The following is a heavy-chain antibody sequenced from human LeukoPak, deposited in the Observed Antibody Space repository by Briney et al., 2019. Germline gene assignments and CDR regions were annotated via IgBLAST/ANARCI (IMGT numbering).Heavy chain of an antibody. J-gene: IGHJ4*02. D-gene: IGHD2-15*01. V-gene: IGHV1-46*03. CDR1: GYTFTGYY. CDR2: INPRDGST. CDR3: ARVYCSGGSCYEFDF. Sequence: ASVKVSCKASGYTFTGYYMHWVRKAPGQGLEWMGIINPRDGSTSYAQKFQGRVTVTRDTSTSTVYMELSSLRSEDTAVYYCARVYCSGGSCYEFDFWGQGTLVTVSS.